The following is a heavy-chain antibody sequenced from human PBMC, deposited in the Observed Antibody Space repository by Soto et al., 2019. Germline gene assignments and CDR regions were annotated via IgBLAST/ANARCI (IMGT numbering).Heavy chain of an antibody. J-gene: IGHJ4*02. D-gene: IGHD4-17*01. Sequence: EVQLLESGGGLVQPGGSLRLSCAASGFTFSSYAMSWVRQAPGKGLEWVSAISGSGGSTYYADSVKGRFTISRDNSKNPLYLQMNSLRAEDTAVYYWAKARGYGGGYFDYWGQGTLVTVSS. CDR1: GFTFSSYA. CDR2: ISGSGGST. V-gene: IGHV3-23*01. CDR3: AKARGYGGGYFDY.